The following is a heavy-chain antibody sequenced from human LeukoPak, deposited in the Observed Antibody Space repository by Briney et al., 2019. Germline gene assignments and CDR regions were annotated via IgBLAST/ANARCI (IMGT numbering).Heavy chain of an antibody. CDR3: ARAVYCSGGSCYSWFDP. CDR2: ISAYNGNT. Sequence: ASVTVSCKASGGTFSSYAISWVRQAPGQGLEWMGWISAYNGNTNYAQKFQGRVTMTTDTSTSTVYMELRSLRSDDTAVYYCARAVYCSGGSCYSWFDPWGQGTLVTVSS. D-gene: IGHD2-15*01. CDR1: GGTFSSYA. J-gene: IGHJ5*02. V-gene: IGHV1-18*01.